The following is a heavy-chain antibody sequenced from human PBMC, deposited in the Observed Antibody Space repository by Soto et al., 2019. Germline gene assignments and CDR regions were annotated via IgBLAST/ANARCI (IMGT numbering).Heavy chain of an antibody. V-gene: IGHV3-23*01. CDR1: GFTFNDYA. D-gene: IGHD2-8*02. CDR2: ISDSGGST. CDR3: VKGSTGNRPYYFDY. Sequence: GSLRLSCAASGFTFNDYAMHWVRQAPGKGLEWVSAISDSGGSTYYADSVKGRFTISRDKSKNTLYLQMNSLRAEDAAVYYCVKGSTGNRPYYFDYWAQGTLVTVSS. J-gene: IGHJ4*02.